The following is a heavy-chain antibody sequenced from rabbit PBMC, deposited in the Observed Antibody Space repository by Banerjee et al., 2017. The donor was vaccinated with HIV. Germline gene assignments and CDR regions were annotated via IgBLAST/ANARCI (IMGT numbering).Heavy chain of an antibody. CDR3: ARAAYYTYGYAGYAYAEFNL. V-gene: IGHV1S40*01. CDR1: GIDFSSYYY. CDR2: IYAGSSGST. J-gene: IGHJ4*01. D-gene: IGHD6-1*01. Sequence: QSLEESGGDLVKPGASLTLTCTASGIDFSSYYYMSWVRQAPGKGLEWIACIYAGSSGSTYYASWAKGRFTISKTSSTTVTLQMTSLTAADTATYFCARAAYYTYGYAGYAYAEFNLWGPGTLVTVS.